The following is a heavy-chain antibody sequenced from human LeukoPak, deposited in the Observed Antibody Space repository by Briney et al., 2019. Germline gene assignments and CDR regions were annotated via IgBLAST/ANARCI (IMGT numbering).Heavy chain of an antibody. V-gene: IGHV3-11*01. CDR3: ARVIAAAVDRPSDY. J-gene: IGHJ4*02. D-gene: IGHD6-13*01. Sequence: GSLRLSCAASGFTFSDYYMSWIRQAPGKGLEWVSYISSSGSTIYYADSAKGRFTISRDNAKNSLYLQMNSLRAEDTAVYYCARVIAAAVDRPSDYWGQGTLVTVSS. CDR2: ISSSGSTI. CDR1: GFTFSDYY.